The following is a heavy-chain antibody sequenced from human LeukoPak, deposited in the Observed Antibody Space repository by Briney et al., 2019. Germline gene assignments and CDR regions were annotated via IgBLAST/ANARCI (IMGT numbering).Heavy chain of an antibody. Sequence: PSETLSLTCTVSGGSINTYFWTWIRQPPGKGLEWIGYINYSGSTNSNPSLKSRLAMSVDTSKNQFSLKLSSVTAADTAVYYCARARRSMPWVYWGQGTLVTVSS. V-gene: IGHV4-59*01. CDR2: INYSGST. J-gene: IGHJ4*02. CDR1: GGSINTYF. CDR3: ARARRSMPWVY. D-gene: IGHD2/OR15-2a*01.